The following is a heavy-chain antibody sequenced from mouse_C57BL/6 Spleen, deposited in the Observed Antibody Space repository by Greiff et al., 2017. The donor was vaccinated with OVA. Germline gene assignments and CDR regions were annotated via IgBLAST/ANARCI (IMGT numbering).Heavy chain of an antibody. Sequence: EVHLVESGAELVKPGASVKLSCTASGFNIKDYYMHWVKQRTEQGLEWIGRIDPEDGETKYAPKFQGKATITADTSSNTAYLQLSSLTSEDTDVYYCASPTAQAPAWFAYWGQGTLVTVSA. V-gene: IGHV14-2*01. J-gene: IGHJ3*01. CDR3: ASPTAQAPAWFAY. CDR1: GFNIKDYY. CDR2: IDPEDGET. D-gene: IGHD3-2*02.